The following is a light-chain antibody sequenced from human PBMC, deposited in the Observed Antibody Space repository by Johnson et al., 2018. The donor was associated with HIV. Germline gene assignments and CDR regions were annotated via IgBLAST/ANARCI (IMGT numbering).Light chain of an antibody. V-gene: IGLV1-51*02. CDR2: EDD. J-gene: IGLJ1*01. CDR1: SSNIGKNH. CDR3: GTWDSNLSAYV. Sequence: QFVLTQPPSVSAAPGQKVTISCSGSSSNIGKNHVSWYQQFPGTAPKLLVYEDDKRPSDIPDRFSGSKSGTSATLGITGLQPGDEADYYCGTWDSNLSAYVFGTGTKVTVL.